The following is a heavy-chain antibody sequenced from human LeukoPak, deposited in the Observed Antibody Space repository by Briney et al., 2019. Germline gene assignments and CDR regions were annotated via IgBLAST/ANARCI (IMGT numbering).Heavy chain of an antibody. D-gene: IGHD4-17*01. CDR3: ARHPGGLDYGDYLIDY. V-gene: IGHV5-10-1*01. CDR1: GYSFTSYW. J-gene: IGHJ4*02. Sequence: GESLKISCKGSGYSFTSYWISWVRQMPGKGLEWMGRIDPSDSYTNYSPSFQGHVTISADKSISTAYLQWSSLKASDTAMYYCARHPGGLDYGDYLIDYWGQGTPVTVSS. CDR2: IDPSDSYT.